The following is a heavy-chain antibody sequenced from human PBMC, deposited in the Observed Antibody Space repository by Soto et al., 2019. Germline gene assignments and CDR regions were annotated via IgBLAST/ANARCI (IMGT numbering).Heavy chain of an antibody. CDR1: GYTFTYYD. J-gene: IGHJ4*02. D-gene: IGHD3-10*01. V-gene: IGHV1-8*01. CDR3: ARKEEGTLDS. Sequence: GRSVEVSCKASGYTFTYYDIGWVRQATGQGLEWMGWVNPDSAKTGYSQKFQGRITMTRDTSTNTAYMELSSLGSEDTAVYYCARKEEGTLDSWCQGTLVTVYS. CDR2: VNPDSAKT.